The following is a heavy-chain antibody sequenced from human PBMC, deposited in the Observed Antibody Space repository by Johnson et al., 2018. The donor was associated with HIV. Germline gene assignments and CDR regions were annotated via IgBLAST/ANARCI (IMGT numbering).Heavy chain of an antibody. CDR2: VKSKTDGGTI. V-gene: IGHV3-15*01. CDR1: GFTFSNAW. D-gene: IGHD3-9*01. CDR3: TTAGLRYFDWFTGAFDI. Sequence: VQLVESGGGSVKSGGSLRVSCAASGFTFSNAWMSWVRQAPGQGLEWVGRVKSKTDGGTIDYAAAVKGRFIISRDDSKNKLYLQMNSLKTEDTAVYYCTTAGLRYFDWFTGAFDIWGQGTMVTVSS. J-gene: IGHJ3*02.